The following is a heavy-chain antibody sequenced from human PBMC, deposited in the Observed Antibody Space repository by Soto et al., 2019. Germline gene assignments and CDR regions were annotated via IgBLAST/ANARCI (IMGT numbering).Heavy chain of an antibody. CDR3: ARDSNAVYDFWSGYYRGGGMDV. J-gene: IGHJ6*02. CDR2: IKQDGSEK. CDR1: GFTFSSYW. D-gene: IGHD3-3*01. V-gene: IGHV3-7*03. Sequence: PGGSLRLSCAASGFTFSSYWMSWGLQAPGQGLEWVPNIKQDGSEKYYVDSVEGRFTISRDNAKNSLYLQINRLRAEDTAVYYCARDSNAVYDFWSGYYRGGGMDVWGQGTTVTVSS.